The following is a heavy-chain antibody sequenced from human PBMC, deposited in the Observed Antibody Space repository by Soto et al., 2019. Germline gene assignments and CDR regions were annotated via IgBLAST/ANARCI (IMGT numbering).Heavy chain of an antibody. Sequence: GGSLRLSCAASGFTFSTYPMHWVRQGPGTGLEYVAGISGNGGSTHYANSVKGRFTISRDNSKSTLYLQMGSLRAEDMAAYYCARDYCPGGVCYTIFDYWGQGTLVTVSS. V-gene: IGHV3-64*01. D-gene: IGHD2-8*02. CDR3: ARDYCPGGVCYTIFDY. CDR2: ISGNGGST. J-gene: IGHJ4*02. CDR1: GFTFSTYP.